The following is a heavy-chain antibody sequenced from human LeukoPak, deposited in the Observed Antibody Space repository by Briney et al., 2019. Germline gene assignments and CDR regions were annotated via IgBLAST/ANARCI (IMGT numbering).Heavy chain of an antibody. CDR3: ARDFYDILTGSLDY. Sequence: ASVKVSCKTSGYTFTGYYLFWVRQAPGQGLEWMGWINPNSGGTNYAQKLQGRVTMTTDTSTSTAYMELRSLRSDDTAVYYCARDFYDILTGSLDYWGQGTLVTVSS. V-gene: IGHV1-2*02. D-gene: IGHD3-9*01. CDR1: GYTFTGYY. J-gene: IGHJ4*02. CDR2: INPNSGGT.